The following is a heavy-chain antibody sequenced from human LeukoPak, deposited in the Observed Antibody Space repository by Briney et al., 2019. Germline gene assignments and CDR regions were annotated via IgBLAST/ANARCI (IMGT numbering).Heavy chain of an antibody. V-gene: IGHV3-30-3*01. D-gene: IGHD5-12*01. CDR2: ISYDGSNK. CDR3: ARDGDSGYDYVGLDY. CDR1: GFTFSSYA. J-gene: IGHJ4*02. Sequence: GGSLRLSCAASGFTFSSYAMHWVRQAPGKGLEWVAVISYDGSNKYYADSVKGRFTISRDNSKNTLYLQMNSLRAEDTAVYYCARDGDSGYDYVGLDYWGQGTLVTVSS.